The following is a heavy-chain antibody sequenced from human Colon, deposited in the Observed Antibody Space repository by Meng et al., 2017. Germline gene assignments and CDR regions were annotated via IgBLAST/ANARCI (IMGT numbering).Heavy chain of an antibody. CDR3: AKDPEPQIRHPSIFDY. Sequence: GESLKISCAASGFTFSSYAMSWVRQAPGKGLEWVSAISGSGGSTYYADSVKGRFTISRDNSKNTLYLQMNSLRAEDTAVYYCAKDPEPQIRHPSIFDYWGQGKQVNVSS. CDR1: GFTFSSYA. J-gene: IGHJ4*01. CDR2: ISGSGGST. D-gene: IGHD2/OR15-2a*01. V-gene: IGHV3-23*01.